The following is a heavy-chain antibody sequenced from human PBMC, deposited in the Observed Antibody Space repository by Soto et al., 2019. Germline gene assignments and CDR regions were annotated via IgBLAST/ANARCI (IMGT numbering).Heavy chain of an antibody. D-gene: IGHD6-19*01. Sequence: QVQLVQSGAEVKKPGASVKVSCKASGYTFTSYGISWVRQAPGQGLEWMGWISAYNGNTNYAQKLQGRVTMTTDTSTSTAYMELRSLRSDDTAVYYCARDVQQWLVTLVYYYYGMDVWGQGTTVTVSS. CDR2: ISAYNGNT. J-gene: IGHJ6*02. CDR1: GYTFTSYG. V-gene: IGHV1-18*04. CDR3: ARDVQQWLVTLVYYYYGMDV.